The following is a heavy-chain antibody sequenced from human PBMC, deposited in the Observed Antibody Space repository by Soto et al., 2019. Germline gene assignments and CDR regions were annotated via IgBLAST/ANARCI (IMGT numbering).Heavy chain of an antibody. CDR1: GFTFSSYA. D-gene: IGHD6-13*01. Sequence: GGSLRLSCAASGFTFSSYAMHWVRQAPGKGLEWVAVISYDGSSKYYADSVKGRFTISRDNSKNTLYLQMNSLRAEDTALYYFAKQQLPHYYYYGMDVWGQGTTVTVSS. J-gene: IGHJ6*02. CDR3: AKQQLPHYYYYGMDV. V-gene: IGHV3-30-3*01. CDR2: ISYDGSSK.